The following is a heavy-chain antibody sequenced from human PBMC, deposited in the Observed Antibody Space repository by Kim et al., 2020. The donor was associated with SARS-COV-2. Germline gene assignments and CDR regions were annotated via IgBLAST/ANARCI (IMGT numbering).Heavy chain of an antibody. CDR1: GFTFGNYG. V-gene: IGHV3-30*18. CDR2: ISNNGGNE. CDR3: AKDRQLEWIISDYHYGMDI. Sequence: GGSLRLSCAASGFTFGNYGMHWVRQAPGKGLEWVALISNNGGNEYYADSVKGRFTISRDNRKNTLHLQMNSLRPEDTAVYYCAKDRQLEWIISDYHYGMDICGQGSTVTASS. J-gene: IGHJ6*02. D-gene: IGHD3-3*01.